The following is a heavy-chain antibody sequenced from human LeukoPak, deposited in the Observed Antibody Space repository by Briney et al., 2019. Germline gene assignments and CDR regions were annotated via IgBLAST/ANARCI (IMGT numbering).Heavy chain of an antibody. J-gene: IGHJ3*02. CDR2: ISSSSSYI. Sequence: GGSLRLSCAASGFTFSSYSMNWVRQAPGKGLEWVSSISSSSSYIYYADSVKGRFTISRDNAKNSLYLQMNSLRAEDTAVYYCARDPVVVLSGEAFDIWGQGTMVTVSS. CDR1: GFTFSSYS. D-gene: IGHD2-15*01. V-gene: IGHV3-21*01. CDR3: ARDPVVVLSGEAFDI.